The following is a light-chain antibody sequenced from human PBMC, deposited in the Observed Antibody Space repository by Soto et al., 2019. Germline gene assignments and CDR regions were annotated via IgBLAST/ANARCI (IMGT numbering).Light chain of an antibody. CDR1: SSNIGAGYD. CDR2: GDP. V-gene: IGLV1-40*01. Sequence: QYVLTQPPSVSGAPGQRVTISCTGSSSNIGAGYDVYWYQQLPGTVPKLLTYGDPNRPSGVPDRFSGSKSGTSASLAITGLQADDEADYYCQSYDSSLSGVVFGGGTKVTVL. CDR3: QSYDSSLSGVV. J-gene: IGLJ2*01.